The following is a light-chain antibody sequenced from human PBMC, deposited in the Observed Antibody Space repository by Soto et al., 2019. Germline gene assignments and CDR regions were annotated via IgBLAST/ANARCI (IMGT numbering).Light chain of an antibody. CDR3: QQYAKAPLT. J-gene: IGKJ1*01. CDR1: QSVSSY. CDR2: DAS. V-gene: IGKV3-11*01. Sequence: EIVLTQSPATLSLSPGERATLSCRASQSVSSYLAWYQQKPGQAPRLLIYDASNRATGVPDRFSGSGSGTDCTLTISRLEPEDVAVYYCQQYAKAPLTFGQGTKVDIK.